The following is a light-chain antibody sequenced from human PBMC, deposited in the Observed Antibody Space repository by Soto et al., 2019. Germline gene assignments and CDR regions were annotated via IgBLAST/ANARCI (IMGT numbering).Light chain of an antibody. CDR2: WAS. CDR3: QHYYKIPWT. V-gene: IGKV4-1*01. J-gene: IGKJ1*01. CDR1: QSVLSSSKNKNC. Sequence: DIVMTQSPDSLAVSLGERATINCKSSQSVLSSSKNKNCLAWYQQKSGQPPKLLIYWASTRESGVPDRFSGSGSGTDFTLTISSLQAEDVAVYYCQHYYKIPWTFGQGTRVEIK.